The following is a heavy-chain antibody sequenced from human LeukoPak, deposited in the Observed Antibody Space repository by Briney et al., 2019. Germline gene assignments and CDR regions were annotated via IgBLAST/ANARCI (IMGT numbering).Heavy chain of an antibody. J-gene: IGHJ5*02. CDR1: GFTFSSYA. Sequence: GGSLRLSCAASGFTFSSYAMSWVRQAPGKGLEWVSAISGSGGSTYYADSAKGRFTISRDNSKNTLSLKMNSLRAEDKAVYSCAKVQNPQWLADTQFDPWGQGTLVTVSS. CDR2: ISGSGGST. CDR3: AKVQNPQWLADTQFDP. D-gene: IGHD6-19*01. V-gene: IGHV3-23*01.